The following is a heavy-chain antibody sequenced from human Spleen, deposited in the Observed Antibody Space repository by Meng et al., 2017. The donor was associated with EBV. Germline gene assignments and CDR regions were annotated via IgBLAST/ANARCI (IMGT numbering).Heavy chain of an antibody. J-gene: IGHJ4*02. D-gene: IGHD6-25*01. CDR2: IYYNGHT. V-gene: IGHV4-30-4*01. Sequence: QGRLQESGPGLVKPSQTLSLSCAVSGGSISNNGYFWSWIRKPPGKGLEWIGYIYYNGHTYYTPSLKTRVTISVDTSQSQFSLHLNSVTAADTAAYYCARVDYSRAPCYFESWGQGTLVTVSS. CDR3: ARVDYSRAPCYFES. CDR1: GGSISNNGYF.